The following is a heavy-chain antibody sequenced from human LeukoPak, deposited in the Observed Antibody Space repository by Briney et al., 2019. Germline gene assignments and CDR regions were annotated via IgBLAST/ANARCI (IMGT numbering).Heavy chain of an antibody. Sequence: GGSLRLSCADSGFTFSNSWMSWVRQAPGKGLEWVANIKQDGSEKYYVGSVRGRFTISRDNSKNTLYLQMNSLRAEDTAVYYCAKDLRSGYYIRYWGQGTLVTVSS. CDR2: IKQDGSEK. CDR1: GFTFSNSW. V-gene: IGHV3-7*05. CDR3: AKDLRSGYYIRY. J-gene: IGHJ4*02. D-gene: IGHD3-22*01.